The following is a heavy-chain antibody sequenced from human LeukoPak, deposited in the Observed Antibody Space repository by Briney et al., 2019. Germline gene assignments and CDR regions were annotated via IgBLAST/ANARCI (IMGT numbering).Heavy chain of an antibody. V-gene: IGHV3-7*01. CDR1: GFSFSSYW. J-gene: IGHJ6*03. Sequence: GGSLRLSCAGSGFSFSSYWMSWVRQAPGKGLEWVANIKHDGSEKYYVDSVKGRFTISRDKSLYLQMSSLRVEDTSIYYCARGRRARGVASSDDYCYYMDVWGTGTTVTVSS. CDR3: ARGRRARGVASSDDYCYYMDV. CDR2: IKHDGSEK. D-gene: IGHD3-10*01.